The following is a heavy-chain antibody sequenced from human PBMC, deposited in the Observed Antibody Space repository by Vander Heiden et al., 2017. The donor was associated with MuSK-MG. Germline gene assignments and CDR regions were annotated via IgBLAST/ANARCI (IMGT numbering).Heavy chain of an antibody. CDR2: IHYRGNT. D-gene: IGHD2-2*01. J-gene: IGHJ3*01. CDR1: GGSISGQTSF. V-gene: IGHV4-39*01. Sequence: LRLQESGPGLVKPSETLSLTCSVSGGSISGQTSFWAWIRQSPGKGLEWIGSIHYRGNTYYNPSLKGRLTLSVGTSTNRFSLRLTSVTAADTALYFCARRPCMKTSCFAAFDVWGQGKMVLVSA. CDR3: ARRPCMKTSCFAAFDV.